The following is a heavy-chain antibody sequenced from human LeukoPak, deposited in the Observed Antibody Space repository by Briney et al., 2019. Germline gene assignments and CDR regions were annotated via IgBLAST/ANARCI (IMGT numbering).Heavy chain of an antibody. D-gene: IGHD6-13*01. J-gene: IGHJ4*02. CDR3: ATDRGYSTFDY. V-gene: IGHV3-11*04. CDR1: GFIFSDYY. CDR2: ISSSGSSI. Sequence: GGSLRLSCAASGFIFSDYYMSWIRQAPGKGLEWVSYISSSGSSIYYADSVKGRFTISRDNARNSLYLQMTSLRVEDTALYYCATDRGYSTFDYWGQGTLVTVSS.